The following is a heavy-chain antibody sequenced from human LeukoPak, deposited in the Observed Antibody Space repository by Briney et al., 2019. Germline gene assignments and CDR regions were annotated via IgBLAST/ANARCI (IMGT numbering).Heavy chain of an antibody. J-gene: IGHJ3*02. V-gene: IGHV1-69*01. Sequence: SVKVSCKTSGGTFSSYVINWVRQAPGQGLEWMGGIIPIFGTANYAQKFQGRVTITADESTGTAYMELNSLRSDDTAVYYCARNAPNYYDSSGYYTPDAFDIWGPGTMVSVSS. CDR1: GGTFSSYV. CDR3: ARNAPNYYDSSGYYTPDAFDI. CDR2: IIPIFGTA. D-gene: IGHD3-22*01.